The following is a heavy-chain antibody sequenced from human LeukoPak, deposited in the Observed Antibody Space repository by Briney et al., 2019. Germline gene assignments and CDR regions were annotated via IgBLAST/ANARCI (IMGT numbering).Heavy chain of an antibody. CDR2: IDPNSGGT. CDR3: ARVPGPYTTSRFDY. CDR1: GYTFTGYY. V-gene: IGHV1-2*02. D-gene: IGHD2-2*02. J-gene: IGHJ4*02. Sequence: ASVRVSCKTSGYTFTGYYLHWVRQAPGQGPEWMGRIDPNSGGTNYAQKFQGRVTVTRDTSTSTVYMELSGLRSDDTAVYYCARVPGPYTTSRFDYWAREPWSPSPQ.